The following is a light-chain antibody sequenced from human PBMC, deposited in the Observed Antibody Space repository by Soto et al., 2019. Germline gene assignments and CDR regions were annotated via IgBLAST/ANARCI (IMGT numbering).Light chain of an antibody. Sequence: SYELTQPPSVSVSPGQTATITCSGDVLPRQYAYWYQQQPGRAPLLVISKDNERPSGIPERFSGSSSGTTATLTISGVQAEDEADYFCQSADSSGTHPPYVFGSGTKLTVL. CDR3: QSADSSGTHPPYV. CDR2: KDN. CDR1: VLPRQY. V-gene: IGLV3-25*03. J-gene: IGLJ1*01.